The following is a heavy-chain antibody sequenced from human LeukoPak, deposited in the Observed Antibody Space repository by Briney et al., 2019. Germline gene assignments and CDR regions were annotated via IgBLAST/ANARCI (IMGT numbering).Heavy chain of an antibody. D-gene: IGHD4-17*01. Sequence: GVSLRLSCAASGFIFSTYWMHWVRQAPAKGREWGGVISDDGRNKKYADSVKGRFTISRDNSKDTLYLHMNSPRDEDTALYYCAKRPSDYGDYVTYFDYWGQGTLVTVSS. CDR1: GFIFSTYW. CDR3: AKRPSDYGDYVTYFDY. V-gene: IGHV3-30*18. J-gene: IGHJ4*02. CDR2: ISDDGRNK.